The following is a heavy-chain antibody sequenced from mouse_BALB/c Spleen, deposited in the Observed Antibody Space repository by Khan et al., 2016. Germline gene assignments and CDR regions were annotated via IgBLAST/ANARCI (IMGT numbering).Heavy chain of an antibody. CDR2: ISYSGST. D-gene: IGHD2-13*01. CDR3: GRDDGDAVDN. V-gene: IGHV3-8*02. J-gene: IGHJ2*01. Sequence: EVQLQESGPSLVKPSQTLSLTCSVSGDSITSGYWNWIRKFPGNKLEYMGYISYSGSTYYNPSLKSRISINQDTSKNQYYLQVNSVTTEDTATYYIGRDDGDAVDNWGQGTTLTVSS. CDR1: GDSITSGY.